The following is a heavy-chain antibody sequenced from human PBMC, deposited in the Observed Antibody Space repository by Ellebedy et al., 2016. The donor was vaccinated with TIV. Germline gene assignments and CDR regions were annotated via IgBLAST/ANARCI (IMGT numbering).Heavy chain of an antibody. Sequence: GGSLRLSXVASGFTFSDSHMHWVRQASGKGLEWIGHIRRKTDNFATAYAASVKGRFTISRDDSRNTAYLQMNSLRSEDTAVYYCTRQTDSCHDYWGQGILVTVSS. CDR3: TRQTDSCHDY. CDR1: GFTFSDSH. J-gene: IGHJ4*02. V-gene: IGHV3-73*01. CDR2: IRRKTDNFAT. D-gene: IGHD2-2*01.